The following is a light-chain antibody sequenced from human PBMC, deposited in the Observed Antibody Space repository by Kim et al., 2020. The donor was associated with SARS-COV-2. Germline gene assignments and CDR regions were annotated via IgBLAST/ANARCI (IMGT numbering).Light chain of an antibody. CDR2: DAS. CDR1: QGINNY. CDR3: HHART. J-gene: IGKJ4*01. V-gene: IGKV3D-11*01. Sequence: APLSLSPGERATLSCRASQGINNYLAWYQQRPGQAPRLLIYDASKRATGIPARFSGSGLGTDFTLTISSLEPEDFAVYYCHHARTFGGGTKVDIK.